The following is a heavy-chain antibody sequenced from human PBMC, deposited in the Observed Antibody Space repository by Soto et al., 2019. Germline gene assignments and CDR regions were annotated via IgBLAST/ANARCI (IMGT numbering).Heavy chain of an antibody. J-gene: IGHJ4*02. CDR3: ARGSYYSGWV. Sequence: PSQTLSLTCAISGDSVSSTSAAGSCIRQSPSRGLEWLGRTYYRSKWYSDYAVSVKSRITINPDTSKNQFSLQLNSVTPEDTAVYYCARGSYYSGWVWGQGTLVTVSS. CDR1: GDSVSSTSAA. V-gene: IGHV6-1*01. CDR2: TYYRSKWYS. D-gene: IGHD6-19*01.